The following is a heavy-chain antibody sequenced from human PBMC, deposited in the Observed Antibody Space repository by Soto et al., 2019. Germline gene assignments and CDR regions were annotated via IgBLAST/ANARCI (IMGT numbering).Heavy chain of an antibody. V-gene: IGHV1-18*01. CDR1: GYNFFDYG. D-gene: IGHD1-1*01. CDR3: ARGTTVSSIGPLLV. CDR2: VSPKRGNT. Sequence: QIQLVQSGAEVKKPGASVKVSCKASGYNFFDYGVSWVRQAPGQGLEWMGWVSPKRGNTDYARKVQGRVTMTTDIATSTAYMELRGLISDDTGVYYCARGTTVSSIGPLLVWGQGTLVSVSS. J-gene: IGHJ1*01.